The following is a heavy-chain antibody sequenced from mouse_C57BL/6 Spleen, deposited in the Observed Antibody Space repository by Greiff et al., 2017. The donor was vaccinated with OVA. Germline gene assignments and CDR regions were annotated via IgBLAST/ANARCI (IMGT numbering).Heavy chain of an antibody. J-gene: IGHJ2*01. CDR1: GYTFTSYW. V-gene: IGHV1-50*01. D-gene: IGHD2-5*01. Sequence: VQLQQSGAELVKPGASVKLSCKASGYTFTSYWMQWVKQRPGQGLEWIGEIDPSDSYTNYNQKFKGKATLTVDTSSSTAYMQLSSLTSEDSAVYYCAGYSNYDYWGQGTTLTVSS. CDR2: IDPSDSYT. CDR3: AGYSNYDY.